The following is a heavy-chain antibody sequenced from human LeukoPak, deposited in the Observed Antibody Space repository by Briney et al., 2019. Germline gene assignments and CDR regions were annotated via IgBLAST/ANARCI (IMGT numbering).Heavy chain of an antibody. J-gene: IGHJ3*02. D-gene: IGHD3-10*01. CDR3: AKPAGAGSGSLPDTAFYI. CDR2: TAPVGGST. V-gene: IGHV3-30*18. CDR1: GFAFSALG. Sequence: GRSVSLSCEASGFAFSALGMHWVRLAPGKGLEWVGGTAPVGGSTWHANSVKGRFTISRDNSKSTLYLQMNSLRPEDTAIYYCAKPAGAGSGSLPDTAFYIRGQMTILTAAS.